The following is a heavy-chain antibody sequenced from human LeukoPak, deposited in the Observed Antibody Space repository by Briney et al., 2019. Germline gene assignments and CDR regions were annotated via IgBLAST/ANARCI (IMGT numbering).Heavy chain of an antibody. D-gene: IGHD1-7*01. J-gene: IGHJ3*02. CDR2: MNPNSGNT. CDR3: ARDRGNWNYPLGGAFDI. V-gene: IGHV1-8*01. CDR1: GYTFTSYD. Sequence: ASVKVSCKASGYTFTSYDINWVRQATGQGLEWMGWMNPNSGNTGYAQKFQGRVTMTRNTSISTAYMELSSLRSEDTAVYYCARDRGNWNYPLGGAFDIWGQGTMVTVSS.